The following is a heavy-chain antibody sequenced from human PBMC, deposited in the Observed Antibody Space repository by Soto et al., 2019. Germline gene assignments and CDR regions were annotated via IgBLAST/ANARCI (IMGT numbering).Heavy chain of an antibody. J-gene: IGHJ4*02. V-gene: IGHV3-23*01. Sequence: WGALILSWAASGVRFSGYARSWVRQTPEGGLEWVAAISGGGNDRYYADFVQGRFTFSRDNSKNTLYLQMNSLRAEDTAVYYCAKAPRWTATSRYWGQGTLVTVS. D-gene: IGHD1-7*01. CDR1: GVRFSGYA. CDR2: ISGGGNDR. CDR3: AKAPRWTATSRY.